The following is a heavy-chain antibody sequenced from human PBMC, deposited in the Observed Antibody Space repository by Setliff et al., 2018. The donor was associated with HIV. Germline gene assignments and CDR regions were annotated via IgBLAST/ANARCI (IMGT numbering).Heavy chain of an antibody. CDR2: INHSGST. J-gene: IGHJ6*03. CDR3: ARGFSGHYSFTGYMDV. CDR1: GESFSGYY. D-gene: IGHD3-22*01. V-gene: IGHV4-34*01. Sequence: PSETLSLPCAVYGESFSGYYWNWIRQPPGKGLEWIGEINHSGSTKYNPSLKSRVTISVDTSKKQFSLKLSSVTAADTAVYYCARGFSGHYSFTGYMDVWGKGTTVTVSS.